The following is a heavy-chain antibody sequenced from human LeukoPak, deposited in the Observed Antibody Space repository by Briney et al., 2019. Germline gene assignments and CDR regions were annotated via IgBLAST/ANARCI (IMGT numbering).Heavy chain of an antibody. Sequence: NPGESLKISCNGSGYSFTSYWIGWVRQMPGKGLEWMGIIYPGDSDTRYSPSFQGQVTISADKSISTAYLQWSSLKASDTAMYYCARLQDSGSYGYYFDYWGQGTLVTVSS. CDR1: GYSFTSYW. CDR2: IYPGDSDT. J-gene: IGHJ4*02. CDR3: ARLQDSGSYGYYFDY. D-gene: IGHD1-26*01. V-gene: IGHV5-51*01.